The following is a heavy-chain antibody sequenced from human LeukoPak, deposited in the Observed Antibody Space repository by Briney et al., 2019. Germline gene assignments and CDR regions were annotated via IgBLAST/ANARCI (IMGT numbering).Heavy chain of an antibody. CDR2: ISGSGEST. CDR1: GFTFSSYA. D-gene: IGHD4-17*01. CDR3: YGDPTLSFDP. V-gene: IGHV3-23*01. J-gene: IGHJ5*02. Sequence: GGSLRLSCAASGFTFSSYAMSWVRQAPGKGLEWVSRISGSGESTYYADSVMGRFTISRDNSKNTLYLQMSSLRAEDTAVYYSYGDPTLSFDPWGQGTLVTVSS.